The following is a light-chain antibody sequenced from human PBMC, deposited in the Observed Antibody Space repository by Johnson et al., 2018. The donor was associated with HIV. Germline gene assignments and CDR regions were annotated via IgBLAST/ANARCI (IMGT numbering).Light chain of an antibody. CDR3: GTWDSSLSVYV. V-gene: IGLV1-51*02. J-gene: IGLJ1*01. CDR2: ENN. Sequence: QPVLTQPPSMSAAPGQKVTISCSTSSSNIGNNYVSWYQQLPGTAPKLLIYENNKRPSGIPDRFSGSKSGTSATLGITGLQTGDEADYYCGTWDSSLSVYVFGSGTKVTVL. CDR1: SSNIGNNY.